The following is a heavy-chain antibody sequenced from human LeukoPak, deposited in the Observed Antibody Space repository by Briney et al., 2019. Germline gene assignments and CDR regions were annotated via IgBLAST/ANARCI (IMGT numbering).Heavy chain of an antibody. CDR2: IIPIFGTA. CDR1: EGPFSSYA. D-gene: IGHD3-9*01. V-gene: IGHV1-69*13. CDR3: ARAHTRGLRYFDWLLYPFDY. J-gene: IGHJ4*02. Sequence: ASVKVSCKASEGPFSSYAISGLRQAPGQGLEWMEGIIPIFGTANYAQKFQGRVTITADESTSTAYMELSSLRSEDTAVYYCARAHTRGLRYFDWLLYPFDYWGQGTLVTVSS.